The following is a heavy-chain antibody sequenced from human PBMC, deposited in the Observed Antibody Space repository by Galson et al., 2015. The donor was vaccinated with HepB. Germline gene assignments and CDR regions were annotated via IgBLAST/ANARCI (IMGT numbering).Heavy chain of an antibody. Sequence: SVKVSCKASGYTFTSYDMNWVRQAPGQGLEWMGWINTNTGNTTYAQGFTGRFVFSLDTSVSTAYLQISSLKAEDTAVYYCARGPPTDCSSTSCNWFDSWGQGTLVTVSS. CDR1: GYTFTSYD. CDR2: INTNTGNT. J-gene: IGHJ5*01. D-gene: IGHD2-2*01. CDR3: ARGPPTDCSSTSCNWFDS. V-gene: IGHV7-4-1*02.